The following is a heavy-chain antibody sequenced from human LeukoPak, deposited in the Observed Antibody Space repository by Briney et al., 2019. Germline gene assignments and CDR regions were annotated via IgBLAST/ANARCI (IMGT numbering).Heavy chain of an antibody. D-gene: IGHD6-13*01. J-gene: IGHJ4*02. CDR3: ARDPSRSWWGYFDY. Sequence: GGSLRLSCAASGFTLSSHAMSWVRQAPGKGLEWISTFSESSGSAHYADSVKGRFTISRDISKNTLYLQMNGLRAEDTAVYYCARDPSRSWWGYFDYWGQGALVTVSS. CDR1: GFTLSSHA. CDR2: FSESSGSA. V-gene: IGHV3-23*01.